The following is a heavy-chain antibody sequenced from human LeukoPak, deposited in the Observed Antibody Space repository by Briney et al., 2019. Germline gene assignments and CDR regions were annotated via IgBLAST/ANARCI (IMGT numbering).Heavy chain of an antibody. J-gene: IGHJ5*02. CDR1: GGSISSYY. CDR2: IYYSGST. Sequence: SETLSLTCTVSGGSISSYYWSWIRQPPGKGLEWIGYIYYSGSTNYNPSLKSRVTISVDTSMNQFSLKLSSVTAADTAVYYCARLSKGYGSGSSLINWFDPWGQGTLVTVSS. D-gene: IGHD3-10*01. V-gene: IGHV4-59*08. CDR3: ARLSKGYGSGSSLINWFDP.